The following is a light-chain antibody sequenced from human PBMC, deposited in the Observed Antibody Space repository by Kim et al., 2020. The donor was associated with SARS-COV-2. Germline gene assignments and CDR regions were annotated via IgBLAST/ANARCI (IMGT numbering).Light chain of an antibody. CDR1: SLRSYY. CDR2: GKN. Sequence: SSELTQDPAVSVALGQTVRITCQGDSLRSYYASWYQQKPGQAPLLVIYGKNNRPSGIPDRFSGSSSGNTASLTITGAQAEEEADNYCNSRDGSDNKVVFG. V-gene: IGLV3-19*01. CDR3: NSRDGSDNKVV. J-gene: IGLJ2*01.